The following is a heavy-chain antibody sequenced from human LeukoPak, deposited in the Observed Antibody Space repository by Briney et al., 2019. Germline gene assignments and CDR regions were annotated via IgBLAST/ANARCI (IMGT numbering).Heavy chain of an antibody. CDR1: GGSISSYY. CDR3: ARALEDILATTRGGFDP. CDR2: IYYSGST. V-gene: IGHV4-59*01. D-gene: IGHD5-12*01. Sequence: SETLSLTCTVSGGSISSYYWSWLRQPPGKGRVGIGYIYYSGSTNYNPSLESQVTISVDTSKNQLSLKLSSVTAADTAVYYCARALEDILATTRGGFDPWGQGTLVTVSS. J-gene: IGHJ5*02.